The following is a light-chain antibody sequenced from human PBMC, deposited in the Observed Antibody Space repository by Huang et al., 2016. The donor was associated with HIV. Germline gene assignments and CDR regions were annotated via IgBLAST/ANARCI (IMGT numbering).Light chain of an antibody. Sequence: DIQMTQSPSTLSASVGDRVTITFRASQSIDSYLAWYQQKPGKAPKLLIYDASSLDSGVPSRFSGSGSGTEFTLTISSLQPDNFATYYCQQYHSYPGTFGQGTKVEIK. J-gene: IGKJ1*01. CDR1: QSIDSY. V-gene: IGKV1-5*01. CDR2: DAS. CDR3: QQYHSYPGT.